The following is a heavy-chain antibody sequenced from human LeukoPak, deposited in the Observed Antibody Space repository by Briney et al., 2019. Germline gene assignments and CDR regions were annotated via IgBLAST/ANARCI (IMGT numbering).Heavy chain of an antibody. D-gene: IGHD1-26*01. J-gene: IGHJ4*02. CDR2: INPNSGAT. Sequence: ASVKVSCKASGYTFTGYYIHWVRHAPGQGLEWMGWINPNSGATTYAQKFQGRVTMTRDTSISTAYMQLSRLRSDDTVMYYCARDFSASQFDYWGQGTLVTVSS. CDR1: GYTFTGYY. CDR3: ARDFSASQFDY. V-gene: IGHV1-2*02.